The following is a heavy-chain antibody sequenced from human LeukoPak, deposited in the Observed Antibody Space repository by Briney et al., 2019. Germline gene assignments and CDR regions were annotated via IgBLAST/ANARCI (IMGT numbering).Heavy chain of an antibody. CDR3: ARAGNYYFEY. CDR2: INSDGSTT. J-gene: IGHJ4*02. CDR1: GFTFRTYW. V-gene: IGHV3-74*01. D-gene: IGHD3-10*01. Sequence: AGSLRPSCAASGFTFRTYWMHWVRQTPGQGLVWVSRINSDGSTTNYADSVKGRFTVSRDNAQNTLYLQMSSLRAEDTAVYYCARAGNYYFEYWGQGALVTVSS.